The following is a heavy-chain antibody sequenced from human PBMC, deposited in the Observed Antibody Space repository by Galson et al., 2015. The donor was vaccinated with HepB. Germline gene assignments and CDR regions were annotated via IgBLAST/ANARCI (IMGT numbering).Heavy chain of an antibody. D-gene: IGHD3-3*01. V-gene: IGHV3-30*03. J-gene: IGHJ6*03. Sequence: SLRLSCAASGFTFSSYGMHWVRQAPGKGLEWVALISYDGSHKYYADSVKGRFTISRDNSKNTLYLQMNSLRAEDTGVYYCARGGVRSGYYYMDVWGKGTTVTVSS. CDR2: ISYDGSHK. CDR1: GFTFSSYG. CDR3: ARGGVRSGYYYMDV.